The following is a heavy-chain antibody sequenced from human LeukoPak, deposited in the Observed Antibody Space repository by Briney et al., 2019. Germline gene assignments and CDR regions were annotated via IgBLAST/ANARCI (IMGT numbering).Heavy chain of an antibody. V-gene: IGHV4-4*02. CDR2: IYHSGST. Sequence: SETLSLTCAVSGGSISSSNWWSWVRQPPGKGLEWIGEIYHSGSTNYNPSLKSRVTISVDKSKNQFSLKLSSVTAADTAVYYCAGYYGSGSYYFDYWGQGTLVTVSS. CDR3: AGYYGSGSYYFDY. J-gene: IGHJ4*02. D-gene: IGHD3-10*01. CDR1: GGSISSSNW.